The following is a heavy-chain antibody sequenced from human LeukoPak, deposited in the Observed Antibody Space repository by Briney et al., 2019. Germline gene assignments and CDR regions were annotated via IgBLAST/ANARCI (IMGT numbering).Heavy chain of an antibody. CDR1: GYTFYTFADYF. CDR2: INPNSGDS. J-gene: IGHJ5*02. Sequence: ASVEVSCKASGYTFYTFADYFIHWVRQAPGQGLEWMGWINPNSGDSHHAQKFQGWVTMTRDTSINTAYMDLSRLTSDDTAIYYCAGHSSSSEGWFAPWGQGTLVTVSS. D-gene: IGHD6-6*01. CDR3: AGHSSSSEGWFAP. V-gene: IGHV1-2*04.